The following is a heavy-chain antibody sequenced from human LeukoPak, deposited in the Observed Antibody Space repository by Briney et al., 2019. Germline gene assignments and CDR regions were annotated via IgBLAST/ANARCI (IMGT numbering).Heavy chain of an antibody. CDR3: ARDMDDYNALPPLFQH. V-gene: IGHV3-23*01. J-gene: IGHJ1*01. Sequence: GGSLRLSCAASGFSFSNYAMGWVRQAPGKGLEWVSGIGGSGDSIYYVDSVRGWFTVSRDNSRNTLHLQMNSLRAEDTAIYYCARDMDDYNALPPLFQHWGQGTLVTVSS. CDR2: IGGSGDSI. CDR1: GFSFSNYA. D-gene: IGHD5-24*01.